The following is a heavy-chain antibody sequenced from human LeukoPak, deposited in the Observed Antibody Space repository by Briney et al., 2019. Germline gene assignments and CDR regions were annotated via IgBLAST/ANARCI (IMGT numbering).Heavy chain of an antibody. V-gene: IGHV3-23*01. Sequence: SGGSLRLSCAASGFSFSSYGMRWVCQAPGKGLEWVSALTSIGGSTYYADSVKGRFTISRDNSKHTMYLQMNSLRVDDTAAYFCAKDDPYAKFDYWGPRTLVTVSS. CDR2: LTSIGGST. J-gene: IGHJ4*02. CDR1: GFSFSSYG. D-gene: IGHD4-17*01. CDR3: AKDDPYAKFDY.